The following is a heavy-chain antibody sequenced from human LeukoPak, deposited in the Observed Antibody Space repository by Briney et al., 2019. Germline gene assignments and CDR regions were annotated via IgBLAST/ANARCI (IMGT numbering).Heavy chain of an antibody. CDR3: ARDTGWELPFEY. CDR1: GFTFSSYG. D-gene: IGHD1-26*01. J-gene: IGHJ4*02. Sequence: GGSLRLSCAASGFTFSSYGMHWVRQAPGKGLEWVAFIRYDGSNKYYADSAKGRFTISRDNSKNTLYLQMNSLRAEDTAVYYCARDTGWELPFEYWGQGTLVTVSS. V-gene: IGHV3-30*02. CDR2: IRYDGSNK.